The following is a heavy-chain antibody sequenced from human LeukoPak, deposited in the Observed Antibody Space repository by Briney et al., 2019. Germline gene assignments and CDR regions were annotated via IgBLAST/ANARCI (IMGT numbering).Heavy chain of an antibody. V-gene: IGHV1-24*01. D-gene: IGHD4-11*01. Sequence: GASVKVSCKVSGYTLTELSMHWVRQAPGKGLEWMGGFGPEDGETIYAQKFQGRVTMTEDTSTDTAYMELSSLRSEDTAVYYCATATTDNYYYYYMDVWGKGTTVTVSS. CDR3: ATATTDNYYYYYMDV. CDR2: FGPEDGET. CDR1: GYTLTELS. J-gene: IGHJ6*03.